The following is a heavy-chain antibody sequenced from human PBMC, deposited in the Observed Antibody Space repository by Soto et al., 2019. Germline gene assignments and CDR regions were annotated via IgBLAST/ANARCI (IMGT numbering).Heavy chain of an antibody. D-gene: IGHD6-13*01. Sequence: ASVKVSCKASGYTFTSYGISWVRQAPGQGLEWMGWISAYNGNTKYAQKLKGRVTMTTDTSTSTAYMELSGLRSEDTAVYYCARDSTGYSRNLAVWGQGTLVT. CDR2: ISAYNGNT. CDR3: ARDSTGYSRNLAV. CDR1: GYTFTSYG. J-gene: IGHJ4*02. V-gene: IGHV1-18*01.